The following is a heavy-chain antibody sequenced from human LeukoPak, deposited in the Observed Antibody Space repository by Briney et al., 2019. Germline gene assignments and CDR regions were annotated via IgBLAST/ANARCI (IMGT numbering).Heavy chain of an antibody. J-gene: IGHJ2*01. CDR1: GGTFSSYA. Sequence: GASVKISCKASGGTFSSYAISWVRQAPGQGLEWMGRIIPILGIANYAQKFQGRVTITADKSTSTAYMELSSLRSEDTAVYYCARGRMGYYDSSCYSSWYFDLWGRGTLVTVSS. CDR3: ARGRMGYYDSSCYSSWYFDL. CDR2: IIPILGIA. D-gene: IGHD3-22*01. V-gene: IGHV1-69*04.